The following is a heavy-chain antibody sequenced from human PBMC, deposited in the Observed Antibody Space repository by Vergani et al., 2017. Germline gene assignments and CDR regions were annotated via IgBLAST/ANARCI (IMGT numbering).Heavy chain of an antibody. CDR1: GFTLGDYA. J-gene: IGHJ4*02. V-gene: IGHV3-49*04. CDR3: TRTRLDDSYAYCDY. D-gene: IGHD3-16*01. Sequence: EVHLVESGGGLVQPGRSLRLSCSGSGFTLGDYAMTWVGQAPGKGLEWVAFIWSKPYGGTTEYAASVKGRFTISRDDSKSIAYLKMTSLEAEDTAVYSCTRTRLDDSYAYCDYWGRGTLVTVS. CDR2: IWSKPYGGTT.